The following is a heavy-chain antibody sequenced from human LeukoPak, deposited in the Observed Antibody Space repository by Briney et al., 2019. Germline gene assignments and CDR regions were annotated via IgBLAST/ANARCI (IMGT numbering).Heavy chain of an antibody. Sequence: GGSLRLSCAASGFTFSDYYMSWIRQAPGKGLEWVSYISSSSSYTNYADSVKGRFTISRDNAKNSLYLQMNSLRAEDTAVYYRARSCSSTSCPFDYWGQGTLVTVSS. V-gene: IGHV3-11*06. CDR2: ISSSSSYT. J-gene: IGHJ4*02. CDR1: GFTFSDYY. D-gene: IGHD2-2*01. CDR3: ARSCSSTSCPFDY.